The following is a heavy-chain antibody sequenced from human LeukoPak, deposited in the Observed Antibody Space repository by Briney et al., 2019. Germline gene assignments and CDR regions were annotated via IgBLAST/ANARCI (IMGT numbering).Heavy chain of an antibody. D-gene: IGHD6-13*01. V-gene: IGHV4-59*01. CDR1: GGSISSYY. CDR2: IYYSGST. Sequence: SETRSLTCTVSGGSISSYYWSWIRQPPGKGLEWIGYIYYSGSTNYNPSLKSRVTISVDTSKNQFSLKLSSVTAADTAVYYCARVSAAFFDYWGQGTLVTVSS. CDR3: ARVSAAFFDY. J-gene: IGHJ4*02.